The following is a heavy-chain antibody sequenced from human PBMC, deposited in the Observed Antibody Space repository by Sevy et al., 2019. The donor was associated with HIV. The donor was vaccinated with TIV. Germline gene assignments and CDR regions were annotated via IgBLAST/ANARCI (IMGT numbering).Heavy chain of an antibody. D-gene: IGHD2-21*01. Sequence: GGSLRLSCAASGFTLSGSALHWVRQASGKGLEWVGRIKKIGDSYATAIATSLEGRFTIFREDLQNTVHMQMNSLKIEDTAVYYCTRLFYPDDAFDIWGQGTMVTVSS. V-gene: IGHV3-73*01. J-gene: IGHJ3*02. CDR2: IKKIGDSYAT. CDR1: GFTLSGSA. CDR3: TRLFYPDDAFDI.